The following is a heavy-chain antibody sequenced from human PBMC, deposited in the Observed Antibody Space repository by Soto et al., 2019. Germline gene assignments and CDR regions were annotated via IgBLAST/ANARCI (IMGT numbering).Heavy chain of an antibody. J-gene: IGHJ6*02. CDR2: ISAYNGNT. Sequence: GASVKVSCKASGGTFSSYGISWVRQAPGQGLEWMGWISAYNGNTNYAQKLQGRATMTTDTSTSTAYMELRSLRSDDTAVYYCARDKGAMITFGGVIADYYYYGMDVWGQGTTVTVSS. CDR3: ARDKGAMITFGGVIADYYYYGMDV. CDR1: GGTFSSYG. D-gene: IGHD3-16*02. V-gene: IGHV1-18*01.